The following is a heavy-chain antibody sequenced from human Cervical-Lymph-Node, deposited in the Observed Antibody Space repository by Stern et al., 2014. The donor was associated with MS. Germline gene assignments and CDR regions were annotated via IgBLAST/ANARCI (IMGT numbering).Heavy chain of an antibody. CDR1: GFTVSRDY. CDR2: ITNVGNT. CDR3: ARDTSSPERSDW. J-gene: IGHJ4*02. Sequence: VQLVESGGGVIQPGGSLRLSCTASGFTVSRDYMTWVRQAPGKGLEWVSLITNVGNTFYSDSVKGRFTISRDDSENTVYLHMTSLRAEDTAMYYCARDTSSPERSDWWGQGTLVTVSS. D-gene: IGHD1-1*01. V-gene: IGHV3-53*01.